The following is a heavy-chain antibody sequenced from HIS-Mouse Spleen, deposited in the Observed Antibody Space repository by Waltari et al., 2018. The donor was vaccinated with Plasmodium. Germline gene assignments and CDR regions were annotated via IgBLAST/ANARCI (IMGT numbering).Heavy chain of an antibody. CDR2: IYYSGST. Sequence: QLQLQESGPGLVKPSATLSLTCTVSGGSISSSRYYWGWLRQPPGKGLEWIGSIYYSGSTYYNPSLKSRVTISVDTSKNQFSLKLSSVTAADTAVYYCARRGGSYYYFDYWGQGTLVTVSS. D-gene: IGHD1-26*01. CDR1: GGSISSSRYY. CDR3: ARRGGSYYYFDY. V-gene: IGHV4-39*01. J-gene: IGHJ4*02.